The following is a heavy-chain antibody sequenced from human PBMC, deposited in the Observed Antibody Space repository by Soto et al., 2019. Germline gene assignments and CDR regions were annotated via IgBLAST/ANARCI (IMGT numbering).Heavy chain of an antibody. V-gene: IGHV3-48*02. D-gene: IGHD2-2*01. CDR1: GFTFSGFT. J-gene: IGHJ4*02. CDR3: ASRNLADCSGTSCLYYFDH. CDR2: ISRRGETI. Sequence: PGGSLRLSCAASGFTFSGFTMNCVRQAPGRGLEWVSYISRRGETIYYADSVKGRFTISRDNAENSLYLQMNSLRDEDTAVYYCASRNLADCSGTSCLYYFDHWGQGTLVTVSS.